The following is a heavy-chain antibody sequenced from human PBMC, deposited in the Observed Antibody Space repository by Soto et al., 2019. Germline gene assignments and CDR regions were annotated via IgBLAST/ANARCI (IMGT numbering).Heavy chain of an antibody. V-gene: IGHV3-23*01. CDR1: GFSFRNYA. D-gene: IGHD4-17*01. CDR3: AKGSVSTYFD. J-gene: IGHJ4*02. CDR2: ISVSAGST. Sequence: PGGSLRLSCAASGFSFRNYAMTWIRQAPGKGLEWVAGISVSAGSTYYADSVKGRFSISRDNSKNTLYLQMNSLRAEDTALYYCAKGSVSTYFDWGQGTLVTVYS.